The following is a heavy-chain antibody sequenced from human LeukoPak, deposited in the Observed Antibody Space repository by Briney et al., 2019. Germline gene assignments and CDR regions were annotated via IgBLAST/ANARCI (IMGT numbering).Heavy chain of an antibody. Sequence: GESLKISCKGSGYSFTSYWIGWVRQMPGKGLEWMGIIYPGDSDTRYSPSFQGQATISADKSISTAYLQWSSLKASDTAMYYCARAYYYDSSGYYYYFDYWGQGTLVTVSS. CDR1: GYSFTSYW. J-gene: IGHJ4*02. D-gene: IGHD3-22*01. CDR2: IYPGDSDT. V-gene: IGHV5-51*01. CDR3: ARAYYYDSSGYYYYFDY.